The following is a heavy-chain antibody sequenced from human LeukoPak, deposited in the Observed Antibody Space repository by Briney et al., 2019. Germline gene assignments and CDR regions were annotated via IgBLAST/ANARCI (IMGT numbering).Heavy chain of an antibody. Sequence: PSETLSLTCTVSGGSISSGSYYWSWIRQPAGKGLEWIGRIYTSGSTNYNPSLKSRVTISVDTSKNQFSLKLSSVTAADTAVYYCAREERITIFGVVPDAFDIWGQGTMVTVSS. CDR3: AREERITIFGVVPDAFDI. D-gene: IGHD3-3*01. CDR1: GGSISSGSYY. V-gene: IGHV4-61*02. CDR2: IYTSGST. J-gene: IGHJ3*02.